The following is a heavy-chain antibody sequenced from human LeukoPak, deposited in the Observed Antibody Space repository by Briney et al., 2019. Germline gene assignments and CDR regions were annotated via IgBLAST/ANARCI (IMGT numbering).Heavy chain of an antibody. CDR3: ATTSIAAPDSPPFDY. Sequence: GASVKVSCKVSGYTLTELSMHWVRQAPGKGPEWMGGFDPEDGETIYAQKFQGRVTMTEDTSTDTAYMELSSLRSEDTAVYYCATTSIAAPDSPPFDYWGQGTLVTVSS. CDR1: GYTLTELS. J-gene: IGHJ4*02. D-gene: IGHD6-6*01. CDR2: FDPEDGET. V-gene: IGHV1-24*01.